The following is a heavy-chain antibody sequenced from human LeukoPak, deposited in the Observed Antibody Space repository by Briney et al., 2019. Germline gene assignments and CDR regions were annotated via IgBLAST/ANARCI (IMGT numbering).Heavy chain of an antibody. Sequence: GASVKVSCKASGYTFTGYYMHWVRQAPGQGLEWMGWINPNSGGTNYAQKFQGRVTMTRDTSISTAYMELSRLRSDDTAVYYCARDRPHSSTKADYWGQGTLVTVSS. CDR1: GYTFTGYY. J-gene: IGHJ4*02. V-gene: IGHV1-2*02. D-gene: IGHD6-13*01. CDR2: INPNSGGT. CDR3: ARDRPHSSTKADY.